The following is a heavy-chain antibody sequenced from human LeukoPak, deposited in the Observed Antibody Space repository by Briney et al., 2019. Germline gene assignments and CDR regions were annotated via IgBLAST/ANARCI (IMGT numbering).Heavy chain of an antibody. CDR3: ARDSSRNKWEPPGRY. CDR2: IYYSGST. D-gene: IGHD1-26*01. V-gene: IGHV4-39*07. CDR1: GGSISSSSYY. Sequence: SETLSLTCTVSGGSISSSSYYWGWIRQPPGRGLEWIGSIYYSGSTYYNPSLKSRVTISVDTSKNQFSLKLSSVTAADTAVYYCARDSSRNKWEPPGRYWGQGTLVTVSS. J-gene: IGHJ4*02.